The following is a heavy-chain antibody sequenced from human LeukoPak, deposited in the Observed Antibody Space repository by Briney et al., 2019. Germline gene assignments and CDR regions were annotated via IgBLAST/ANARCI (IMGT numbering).Heavy chain of an antibody. CDR1: GFTFSSYW. CDR2: INSDGSST. Sequence: GGSLRLSCAASGFTFSSYWMHWVRQAPGKGLVWVSRINSDGSSTSYADSVKGRFTISRDNAKNTLYLQMNSLRAEDTAVYYCATYYYDSSGYYFDYWGQGTLVTVSS. D-gene: IGHD3-22*01. J-gene: IGHJ4*02. V-gene: IGHV3-74*01. CDR3: ATYYYDSSGYYFDY.